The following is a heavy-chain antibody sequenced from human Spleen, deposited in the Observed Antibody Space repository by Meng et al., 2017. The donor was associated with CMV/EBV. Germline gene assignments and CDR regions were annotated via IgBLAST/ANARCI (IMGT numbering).Heavy chain of an antibody. J-gene: IGHJ5*02. D-gene: IGHD3-10*01. CDR2: IYYSGSA. CDR1: CRRSGEYY. V-gene: IGHV4-30-4*06. CDR3: ARGTSLYGSGTDDWFDP. Sequence: CRRSGEYYWRWRRRQQGKGMEGMGDIYYSGSAYYNPSLESRITMSVYTSRNQFSLRLSSVTAADTAVYYCARGTSLYGSGTDDWFDPWGPGTLVTVSS.